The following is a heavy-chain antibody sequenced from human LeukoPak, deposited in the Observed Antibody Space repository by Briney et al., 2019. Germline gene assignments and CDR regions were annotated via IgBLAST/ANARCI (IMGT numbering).Heavy chain of an antibody. Sequence: GGSLRLSCAGSGFIFNNYAMHWVRQPPGKGLEWVSGISWNSGTIDYADSVRGRFTISRDNAKNSLYLQMDSLRAEDTAVYYCARDDSTIFGVVIAPMDVWGQGTTVTVSS. CDR3: ARDDSTIFGVVIAPMDV. CDR1: GFIFNNYA. D-gene: IGHD3-3*01. V-gene: IGHV3-9*01. J-gene: IGHJ6*02. CDR2: ISWNSGTI.